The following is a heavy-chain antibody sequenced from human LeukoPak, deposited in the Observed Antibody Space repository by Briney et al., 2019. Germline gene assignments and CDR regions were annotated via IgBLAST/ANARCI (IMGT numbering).Heavy chain of an antibody. V-gene: IGHV1-8*01. J-gene: IGHJ3*02. CDR3: AMGITSFGVVIILGAFDI. D-gene: IGHD3-3*01. CDR1: GYTFTSYD. Sequence: GASVKVSFKASGYTFTSYDINWVRQATGQGLEWMGWMNPNSGYTGYAQKFQGIVTMTRNTAISTAYMVLSSLSSEATAVYYCAMGITSFGVVIILGAFDIWGQGTMVTVSS. CDR2: MNPNSGYT.